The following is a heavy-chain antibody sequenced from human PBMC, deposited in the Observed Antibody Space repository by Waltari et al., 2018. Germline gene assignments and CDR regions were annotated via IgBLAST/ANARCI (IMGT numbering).Heavy chain of an antibody. CDR1: GFTFDDYA. J-gene: IGHJ3*02. V-gene: IGHV3-9*03. Sequence: EVQLVESGGGLVQPGRSLRLSCAASGFTFDDYAMHWVRQAPGKGLEWVSGISWNSGSIGYADSVKGRFTISRDNAKNSLYLQMNSLRAEDMALYYCVKDTSGSYWDHAFDIWGQGTMVTVSS. CDR2: ISWNSGSI. CDR3: VKDTSGSYWDHAFDI. D-gene: IGHD1-26*01.